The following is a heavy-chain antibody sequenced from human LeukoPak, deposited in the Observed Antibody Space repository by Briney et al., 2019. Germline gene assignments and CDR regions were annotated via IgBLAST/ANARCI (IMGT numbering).Heavy chain of an antibody. J-gene: IGHJ5*02. CDR1: GVSISSGSYY. CDR2: IHTSGNT. D-gene: IGHD3-10*01. Sequence: SETLSLTCTVSGVSISSGSYYWSWIRQPAGKGLEWIGRIHTSGNTNYNPSLKSRVTISIDTSKNQISLILSSVTAADTAVYFCARGQSGVRGANVPNLMGFDPWGRGTLVIVTS. V-gene: IGHV4-61*02. CDR3: ARGQSGVRGANVPNLMGFDP.